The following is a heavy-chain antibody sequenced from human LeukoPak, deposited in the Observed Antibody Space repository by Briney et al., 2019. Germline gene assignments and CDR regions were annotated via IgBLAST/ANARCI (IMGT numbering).Heavy chain of an antibody. Sequence: SETLSLTCAVYGGSFSGYYWSWIRQPPGRGLEWIGEINHSGSTNYNPSLKSRVTISVDTSKNQFSLKLSSVTAADTAVYYCARGSYYDFWSGYRKYNWFDPWGQGTLVTVSS. J-gene: IGHJ5*02. V-gene: IGHV4-34*01. CDR1: GGSFSGYY. D-gene: IGHD3-3*01. CDR2: INHSGST. CDR3: ARGSYYDFWSGYRKYNWFDP.